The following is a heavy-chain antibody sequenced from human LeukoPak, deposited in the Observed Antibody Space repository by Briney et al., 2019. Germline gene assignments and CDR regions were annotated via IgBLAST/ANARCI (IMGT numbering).Heavy chain of an antibody. CDR1: GYSFTSYG. V-gene: IGHV1-18*01. Sequence: ASVKVSCKASGYSFTSYGISWVRQAPGQGLEWMGWISAYNGNTGYAQKLQGRVTMTTDTFTSTAYMELRSLRSDDTAVYYCARVARGEQLAGTFDYWGQGTLVTVSS. CDR2: ISAYNGNT. CDR3: ARVARGEQLAGTFDY. J-gene: IGHJ4*02. D-gene: IGHD6-6*01.